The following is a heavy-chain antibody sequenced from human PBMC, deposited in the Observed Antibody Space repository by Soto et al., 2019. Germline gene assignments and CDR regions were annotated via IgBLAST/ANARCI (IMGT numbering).Heavy chain of an antibody. Sequence: ASVKVSCTASGYSFTNNDVSWVRQATGQGLEWMGWMNPGSGDTGYAQKLQGRVTMTRDTSIATAYMELSGLRSDDTAIYYCARMATFGSLNWFDPWGQGTLVTVSS. CDR1: GYSFTNND. J-gene: IGHJ5*02. CDR2: MNPGSGDT. CDR3: ARMATFGSLNWFDP. V-gene: IGHV1-8*01. D-gene: IGHD3-16*01.